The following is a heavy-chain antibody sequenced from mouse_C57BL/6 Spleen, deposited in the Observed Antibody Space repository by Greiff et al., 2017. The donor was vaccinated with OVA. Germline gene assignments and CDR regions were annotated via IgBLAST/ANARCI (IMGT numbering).Heavy chain of an antibody. V-gene: IGHV1-66*01. D-gene: IGHD1-1*01. CDR3: ARGATVAPYWFDY. J-gene: IGHJ2*01. Sequence: QVQLQQSGPELVKPGASVKISCKASGYSFTSYYIHWVKQRPGQGLEWIGWIYPGSGNTKYNEKFKGKATLTADTSSSTAYMQLSSLTSEDSAVYYCARGATVAPYWFDYWGQGTTLTVSS. CDR2: IYPGSGNT. CDR1: GYSFTSYY.